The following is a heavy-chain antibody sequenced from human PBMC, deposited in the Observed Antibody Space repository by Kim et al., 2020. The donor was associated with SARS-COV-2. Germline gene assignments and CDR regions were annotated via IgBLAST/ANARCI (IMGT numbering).Heavy chain of an antibody. CDR3: VKDLEY. V-gene: IGHV3-64D*09. Sequence: SNGGSTHYADSVKGRFTISRDNSKNTLYLLMSSLRADDTAVYYCVKDLEYWGQGTLVTVSS. J-gene: IGHJ4*02. CDR2: SNGGST.